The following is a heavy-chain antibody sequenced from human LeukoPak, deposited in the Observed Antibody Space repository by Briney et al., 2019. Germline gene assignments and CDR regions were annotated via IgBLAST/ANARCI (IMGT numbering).Heavy chain of an antibody. CDR2: IYYSGST. CDR3: ARGPSDDYYYYYYMDV. CDR1: TFSNYA. V-gene: IGHV4-39*07. D-gene: IGHD1-26*01. Sequence: TFSNYAMSWVRQAPGKGLEWIGSIYYSGSTYYNPSLKSRVTISVDTSKNQFSLKLSSVTAADTAVYYCARGPSDDYYYYYYMDVWGKGTTVTVSS. J-gene: IGHJ6*03.